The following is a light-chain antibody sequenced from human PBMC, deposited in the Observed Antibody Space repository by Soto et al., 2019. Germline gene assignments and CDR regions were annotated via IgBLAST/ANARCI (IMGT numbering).Light chain of an antibody. CDR3: QQSYSTPWT. V-gene: IGKV1-39*01. J-gene: IGKJ1*01. CDR2: AAS. Sequence: DIQMTQSPSSLSASVRDRVTITCRASHNTRGYLNWYQQKPGKAPKLLIYAASNLQSGIPARFSGSGSETDFTLTISSLQPEDFATYYCQQSYSTPWTFGQGTTVDI. CDR1: HNTRGY.